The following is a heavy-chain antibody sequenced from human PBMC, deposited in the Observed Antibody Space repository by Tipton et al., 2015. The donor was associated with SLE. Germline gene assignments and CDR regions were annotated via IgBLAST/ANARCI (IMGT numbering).Heavy chain of an antibody. D-gene: IGHD2-15*01. CDR2: IHYGGST. CDR1: GGSIRSHY. J-gene: IGHJ3*02. Sequence: TLSLTCTVSGGSIRSHYWSWIWQTPGKGHDYIGNIHYGGSTSYNPSLKSRGTKSVDTSKNQLSLKLSAVTAADTAVYYCARDPRTPVFGAFDIWGQGAMVTVSS. V-gene: IGHV4-59*11. CDR3: ARDPRTPVFGAFDI.